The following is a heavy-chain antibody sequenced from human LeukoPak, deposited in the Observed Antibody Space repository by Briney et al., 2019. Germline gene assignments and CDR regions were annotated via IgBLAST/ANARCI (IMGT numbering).Heavy chain of an antibody. CDR3: AREEADSYYDSSGPFDY. D-gene: IGHD3-22*01. CDR2: IYYSGST. V-gene: IGHV4-61*01. CDR1: GGSVSSGSYY. Sequence: SETLSLTCTVSGGSVSSGSYYWSWIRQPPGKGLEWIGYIYYSGSTNYNPSLESRVTISVDTSKNQFSLKLSSVTAADTAVYYCAREEADSYYDSSGPFDYWGQGTLVTVSS. J-gene: IGHJ4*02.